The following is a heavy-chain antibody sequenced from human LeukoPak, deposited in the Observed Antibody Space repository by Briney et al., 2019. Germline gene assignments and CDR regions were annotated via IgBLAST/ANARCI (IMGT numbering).Heavy chain of an antibody. V-gene: IGHV4-4*07. D-gene: IGHD6-13*01. CDR1: GGSISSYY. CDR3: ARDVTYSSSWYGVTWFDP. CDR2: IYTSGST. Sequence: SETLSLTCTVSGGSISSYYWSWIRQPAGKGLEWIGRIYTSGSTNYNPSLKSRVTMSVDTSKNKFSLKLSSVTAAGTAVYYCARDVTYSSSWYGVTWFDPWGQGTLVTVSS. J-gene: IGHJ5*02.